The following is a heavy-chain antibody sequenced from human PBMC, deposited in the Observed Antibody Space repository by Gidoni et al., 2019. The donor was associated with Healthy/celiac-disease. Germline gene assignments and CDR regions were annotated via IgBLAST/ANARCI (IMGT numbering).Heavy chain of an antibody. V-gene: IGHV4-39*01. CDR3: CSGGFSDAFDI. J-gene: IGHJ3*02. Sequence: TYYNPSLKSRVTISVDTSKNQFSLKLSSATAADTAVYYCCSGGFSDAFDIWGQGTMVTVSS. CDR2: T. D-gene: IGHD6-19*01.